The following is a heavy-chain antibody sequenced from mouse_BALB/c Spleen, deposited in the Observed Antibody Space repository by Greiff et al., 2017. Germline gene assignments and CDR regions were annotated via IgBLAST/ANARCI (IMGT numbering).Heavy chain of an antibody. CDR1: GFTFSSYT. J-gene: IGHJ1*01. CDR3: TRDGDYYGSSYGWYFDV. D-gene: IGHD1-1*01. V-gene: IGHV5-6-4*01. Sequence: EVHLVESGGGLVKPGGSLKLSCAASGFTFSSYTMSWVRQTPEKRLEWVATISSGGSYTYYPDSVKGRFTISRDNAKNTLYLQMSSLKSEDTAMYYCTRDGDYYGSSYGWYFDVWGAGTTVTVSS. CDR2: ISSGGSYT.